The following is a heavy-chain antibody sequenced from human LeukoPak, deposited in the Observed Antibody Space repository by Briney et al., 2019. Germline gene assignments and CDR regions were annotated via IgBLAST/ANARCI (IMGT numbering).Heavy chain of an antibody. J-gene: IGHJ4*02. D-gene: IGHD3-22*01. CDR1: GFTFSSYE. CDR2: ITSSGSNI. Sequence: GGSLRLPCAASGFTFSSYEMNWPRPAPERGLEWVSYITSSGSNIYYADYVKGRFTISRDNAKNSLYLQMNSLRAEDTAVYYCARLDSSGYWGQGTLVTVSS. CDR3: ARLDSSGY. V-gene: IGHV3-48*03.